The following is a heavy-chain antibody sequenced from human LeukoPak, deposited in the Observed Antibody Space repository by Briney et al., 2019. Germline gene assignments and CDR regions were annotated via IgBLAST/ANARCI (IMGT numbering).Heavy chain of an antibody. CDR2: INPSGDST. V-gene: IGHV1-46*01. CDR1: GYTFSSYG. CDR3: ARAGFGESELAAEY. Sequence: GASVKVSCKASGYTFSSYGISWVRQAPGQGLEWMGIINPSGDSTTYAQKFQGRVTKTRDTSTSTVYMELSRLRSEDTAVYYCARAGFGESELAAEYWGQGTLVTVSS. D-gene: IGHD3-10*01. J-gene: IGHJ4*02.